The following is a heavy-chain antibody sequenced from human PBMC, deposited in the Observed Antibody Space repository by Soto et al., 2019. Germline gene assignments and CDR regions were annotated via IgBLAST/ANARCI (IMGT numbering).Heavy chain of an antibody. Sequence: PGESLKISCKGSGYSFTSYWIGWVRQASGKGLEWVGRIRSKANSDATAYGASVKGRFTISRDDSKNTAYLQMNSLKTEDTAVYYCVRYCSGGSCPDAFDIWGQGTMVTVSS. CDR1: GYSFTSYW. CDR2: IRSKANSDAT. V-gene: IGHV3-73*01. CDR3: VRYCSGGSCPDAFDI. D-gene: IGHD2-15*01. J-gene: IGHJ3*02.